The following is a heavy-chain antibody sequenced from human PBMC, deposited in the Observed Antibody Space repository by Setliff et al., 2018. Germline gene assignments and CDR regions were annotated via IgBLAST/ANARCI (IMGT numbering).Heavy chain of an antibody. CDR3: ARGSYYDSSGYSPDFFDY. D-gene: IGHD3-22*01. Sequence: SETLSLTCTVSGGSISSGSHYWTWIRQPTGKRLEWIGHIDPSGDTNYSPSLKSRVTISRDTSKNQLSLKLSSVTAADTAVYYCARGSYYDSSGYSPDFFDYWGQGTLVTVSS. V-gene: IGHV4-61*09. J-gene: IGHJ4*02. CDR1: GGSISSGSHY. CDR2: IDPSGDT.